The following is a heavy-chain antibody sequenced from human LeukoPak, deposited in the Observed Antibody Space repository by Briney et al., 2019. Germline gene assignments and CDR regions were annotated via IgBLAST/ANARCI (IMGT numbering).Heavy chain of an antibody. Sequence: SVKVFCKASGGTFSSYAISWVRQAPGQGLEWMGGIIPIFGTANYAQKFQGRVTITTDESTSTAYMELSSLRSEDTAVYYCARVNWRYGDYAGYFDLWGRGTLVTVSS. CDR1: GGTFSSYA. J-gene: IGHJ2*01. CDR2: IIPIFGTA. CDR3: ARVNWRYGDYAGYFDL. V-gene: IGHV1-69*05. D-gene: IGHD4-17*01.